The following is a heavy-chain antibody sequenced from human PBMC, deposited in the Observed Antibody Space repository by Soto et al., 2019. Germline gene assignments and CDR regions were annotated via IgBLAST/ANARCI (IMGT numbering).Heavy chain of an antibody. Sequence: QVHLVQSGAEVKKSGSSVRVSCPASGGTFTNDAISWVRQAPGQGLEWLGRIIPFFGTPDYSQSFQGRLTITADESTGTAYMDLRSLRSDETAVYYCAREVVTETTLGYFDFWGQGTLVTVSS. CDR2: IIPFFGTP. D-gene: IGHD2-21*02. J-gene: IGHJ4*02. CDR3: AREVVTETTLGYFDF. CDR1: GGTFTNDA. V-gene: IGHV1-69*01.